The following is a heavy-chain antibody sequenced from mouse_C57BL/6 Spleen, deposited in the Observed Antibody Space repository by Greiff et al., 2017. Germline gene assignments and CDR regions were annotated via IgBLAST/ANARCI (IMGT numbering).Heavy chain of an antibody. D-gene: IGHD2-3*01. CDR3: ARRGYDGDY. CDR2: ISNGGGST. CDR1: GFTFSDYY. Sequence: EVKLMESGGGLVQPGGSLKLSCAASGFTFSDYYMYWVRQTPEKRLEWVAYISNGGGSTYYPDTVKGRFTISRDNAKNTLYLQMSRLKSEDTAMYYCARRGYDGDYWGQGTTLTVSS. V-gene: IGHV5-12*01. J-gene: IGHJ2*01.